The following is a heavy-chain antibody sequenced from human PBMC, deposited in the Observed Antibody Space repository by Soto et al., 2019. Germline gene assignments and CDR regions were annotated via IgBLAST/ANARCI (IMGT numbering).Heavy chain of an antibody. V-gene: IGHV3-30*18. D-gene: IGHD3-22*01. CDR1: GFTFSSYG. CDR2: ISYDGSNT. J-gene: IGHJ4*02. CDR3: AKDRVYDSSGPDY. Sequence: GGSLRLSCAASGFTFSSYGMHWVRQAPGKGLEWVAVISYDGSNTYYADSVKGRFTISRDNPKNTLYLQMNSLRAEDTAVYYCAKDRVYDSSGPDYWGQGTLVTVSS.